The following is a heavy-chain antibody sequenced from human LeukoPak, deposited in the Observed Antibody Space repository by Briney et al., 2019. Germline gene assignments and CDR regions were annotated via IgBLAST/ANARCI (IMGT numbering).Heavy chain of an antibody. CDR1: GGSLSSYY. J-gene: IGHJ6*03. D-gene: IGHD2-15*01. CDR2: IYYSGST. CDR3: ARVVPAFRYMDV. V-gene: IGHV4-59*01. Sequence: PSETLSLTCTVSGGSLSSYYWSWIRQPPGKGLEWIGYIYYSGSTNYNPSLKSRVTISVDTSKNQFSLKLSSVTAADTAVYYCARVVPAFRYMDVWGKGTTVTVSS.